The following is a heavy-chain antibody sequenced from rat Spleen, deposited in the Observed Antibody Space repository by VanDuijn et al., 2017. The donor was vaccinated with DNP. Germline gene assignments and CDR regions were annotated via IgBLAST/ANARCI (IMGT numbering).Heavy chain of an antibody. D-gene: IGHD1-11*01. CDR3: TRRALYGGYNEGYFDY. J-gene: IGHJ2*01. CDR1: GLTFNNYW. CDR2: ITTSSGRT. Sequence: EVQLVESGGDLVQPGRSLALSCVASGLTFNNYWMTWFRQVPGRGLEWVASITTSSGRTFYPDSVKGRFTMSRDNAKNTLYLQMNSLRSEDTATYYCTRRALYGGYNEGYFDYWGQGVVVTVSS. V-gene: IGHV5-31*01.